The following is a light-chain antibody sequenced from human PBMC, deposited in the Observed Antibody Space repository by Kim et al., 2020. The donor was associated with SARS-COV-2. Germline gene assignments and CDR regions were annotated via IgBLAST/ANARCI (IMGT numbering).Light chain of an antibody. CDR1: SLRSYY. J-gene: IGLJ2*01. Sequence: ALGQTVRITWQGDSLRSYYASWYQQKPGPAPVLVIYGKNNRPSGIPDRFSGSSSGNTASLTITGAQAEDEADYYCNSRDSSGNHLVFGGGTQLTVL. CDR2: GKN. V-gene: IGLV3-19*01. CDR3: NSRDSSGNHLV.